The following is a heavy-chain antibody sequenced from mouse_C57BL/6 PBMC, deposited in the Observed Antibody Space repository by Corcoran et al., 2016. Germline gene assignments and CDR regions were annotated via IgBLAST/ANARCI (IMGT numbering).Heavy chain of an antibody. Sequence: EVQLQQSGPELVKPGASVKISCKASGYTFTDYYMNWVKQSHGKSLEWIGDINPNNGGTSYNQKFKGKATLTVDKSSSTAYMELRSLTSEDSAVYYCARNFLHYYGSSYVGYWGQGTTLTVSS. CDR3: ARNFLHYYGSSYVGY. V-gene: IGHV1-26*01. CDR1: GYTFTDYY. D-gene: IGHD1-1*01. J-gene: IGHJ2*01. CDR2: INPNNGGT.